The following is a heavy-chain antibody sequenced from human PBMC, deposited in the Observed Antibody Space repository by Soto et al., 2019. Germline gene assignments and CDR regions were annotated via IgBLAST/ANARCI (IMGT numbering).Heavy chain of an antibody. D-gene: IGHD2-2*01. V-gene: IGHV4-4*07. J-gene: IGHJ6*02. CDR3: SRVGCSNSKCYPRGMDV. CDR2: IYSDGTT. CDR1: GGSMSGYY. Sequence: SETLSLTCTVSGGSMSGYYWSWVRQPAGKGLEWVGRIYSDGTTNYSPSLKSRVTMSLDTSKDQFSLHLNSVTAADTAVYYCSRVGCSNSKCYPRGMDVWGQGTTVTVSS.